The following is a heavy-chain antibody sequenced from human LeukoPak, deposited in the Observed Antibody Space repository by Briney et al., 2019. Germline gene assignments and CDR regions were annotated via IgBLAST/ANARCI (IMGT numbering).Heavy chain of an antibody. CDR2: ISPYRGNT. Sequence: ASVKASCKASGYAFLSYGISWVRQAPGQGLEWMGWISPYRGNTNYALKLQGRITMTTDTSTSTVYMELRGLRSDDTAVYYCARDLVPAATRSGWFDPWGQGTLVTVSS. CDR1: GYAFLSYG. CDR3: ARDLVPAATRSGWFDP. D-gene: IGHD2-2*01. V-gene: IGHV1-18*01. J-gene: IGHJ5*02.